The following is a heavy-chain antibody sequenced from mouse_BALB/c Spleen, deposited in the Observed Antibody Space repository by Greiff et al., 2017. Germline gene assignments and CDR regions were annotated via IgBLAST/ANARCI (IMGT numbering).Heavy chain of an antibody. CDR2: ISSGGST. J-gene: IGHJ3*01. Sequence: EVMLVESGGGLVKPGGSLKLSCAASGFTFSSYAMSWVRQTPEKRLEWVASISSGGSTYYPDSVKGRFTISRDNARNILYLQMSSLMSEHTAMYYFARVITSWFAYWGQGTLVTVSA. CDR1: GFTFSSYA. CDR3: ARVITSWFAY. D-gene: IGHD2-4*01. V-gene: IGHV5-6-5*01.